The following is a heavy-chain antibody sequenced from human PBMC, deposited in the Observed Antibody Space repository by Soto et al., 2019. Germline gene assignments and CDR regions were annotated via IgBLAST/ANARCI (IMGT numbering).Heavy chain of an antibody. J-gene: IGHJ5*02. V-gene: IGHV1-8*01. D-gene: IGHD3-9*01. CDR3: AVGLRYFDWLFSNWFDP. CDR2: MNPNSGNT. CDR1: GYTFTIYD. Sequence: ASVKVSCKASGYTFTIYDINWVRQATGQGLEWMGWMNPNSGNTGYAQKFQGRVTMTRNTSISTAYMELSSLRSEDTAVYYCAVGLRYFDWLFSNWFDPWGQGTLVSVSS.